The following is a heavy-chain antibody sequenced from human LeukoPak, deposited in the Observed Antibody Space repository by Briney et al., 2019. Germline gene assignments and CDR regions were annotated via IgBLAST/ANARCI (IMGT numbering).Heavy chain of an antibody. D-gene: IGHD6-19*01. CDR3: VKDARRSNGWYFFDH. V-gene: IGHV3-23*01. CDR1: GFTFSSYG. CDR2: ISDSGDTT. J-gene: IGHJ4*02. Sequence: PGRSLRLSCAASGFTFSSYGMHWVRQAPGKGLEWVAVISDSGDTTYHADSVKGRFTISRDNSKNTLYLQTNSLRAEDTALYYCVKDARRSNGWYFFDHWGQGTLVTVSS.